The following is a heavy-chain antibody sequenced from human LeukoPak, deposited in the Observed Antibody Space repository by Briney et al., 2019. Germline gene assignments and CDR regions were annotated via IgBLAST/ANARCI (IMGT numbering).Heavy chain of an antibody. V-gene: IGHV4-59*01. CDR3: AASQLVVVTALDY. J-gene: IGHJ4*02. Sequence: SETLSLTCTASGGSISSYYWSWIREPPGKGLEWSGYIYYSGSTNYNPSLKSRVTISVDTSKNQFSLKLSSVTAADTAVYYCAASQLVVVTALDYWGQGTLVTVSS. CDR1: GGSISSYY. D-gene: IGHD2-21*02. CDR2: IYYSGST.